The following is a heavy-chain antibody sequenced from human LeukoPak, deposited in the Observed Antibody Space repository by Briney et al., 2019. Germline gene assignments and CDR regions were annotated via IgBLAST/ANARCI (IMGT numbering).Heavy chain of an antibody. CDR1: GFTFSSYG. Sequence: PGGSLRLSCAASGFTFSSYGMHWVRQAPGKGLEWVAVIWCDGSNKYYADSVKGRFTISRDNSKNTLYLQMNSLRAEDTAVYYCARDVVAAAGRYYYYGMDVWGQGTTVTVSS. CDR2: IWCDGSNK. V-gene: IGHV3-33*01. CDR3: ARDVVAAAGRYYYYGMDV. J-gene: IGHJ6*02. D-gene: IGHD6-13*01.